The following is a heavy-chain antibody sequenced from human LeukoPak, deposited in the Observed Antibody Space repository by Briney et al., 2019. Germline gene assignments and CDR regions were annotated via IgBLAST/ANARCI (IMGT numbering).Heavy chain of an antibody. D-gene: IGHD2-2*01. V-gene: IGHV3-53*01. CDR1: GFTVSSNY. CDR2: IYSGGST. Sequence: PGGSLRLSCAASGFTVSSNYMSWVRQAPGKGREWVSVIYSGGSTYYADSVKGRFTISRDNSKNTLYLQMNSLRAEDTAVYYCARGRCQLLREGYYWGQGTLVPVSA. J-gene: IGHJ4*02. CDR3: ARGRCQLLREGYY.